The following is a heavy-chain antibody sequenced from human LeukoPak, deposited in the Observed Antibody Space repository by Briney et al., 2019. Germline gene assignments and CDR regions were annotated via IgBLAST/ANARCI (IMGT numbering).Heavy chain of an antibody. CDR3: ARGRPGPYIPIAAAGTDFDY. J-gene: IGHJ4*02. CDR2: IGTAGDT. CDR1: GFTFSSYD. Sequence: GGSLRLSCAASGFTFSSYDMHWVRQATGKGLEWVSAIGTAGDTYYPGSVKGRFTISRENAKNSLYLQMNSLRAGDTAVYYCARGRPGPYIPIAAAGTDFDYWGQGTLVAVSS. V-gene: IGHV3-13*01. D-gene: IGHD6-13*01.